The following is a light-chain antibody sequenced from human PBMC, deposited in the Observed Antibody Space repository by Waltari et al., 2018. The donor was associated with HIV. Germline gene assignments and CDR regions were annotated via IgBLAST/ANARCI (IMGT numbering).Light chain of an antibody. V-gene: IGKV1-5*03. J-gene: IGKJ1*01. CDR1: QSLTGY. Sequence: DIQMTQSPSTVSASVGDRVTLTCRASQSLTGYLAWYQQKPGKAPKLLIYKASVLQSGVPSRFSGSGSGTEFTLTISSLQPDDFATYYCQRYNTYWTFGQGTKVEIK. CDR2: KAS. CDR3: QRYNTYWT.